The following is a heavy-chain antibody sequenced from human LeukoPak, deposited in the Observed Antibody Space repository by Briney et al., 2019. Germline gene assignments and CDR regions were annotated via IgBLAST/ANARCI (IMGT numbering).Heavy chain of an antibody. CDR1: GFTFDDYT. CDR2: ISWDGGST. D-gene: IGHD6-13*01. V-gene: IGHV3-43*01. Sequence: GGSLRLSCAASGFTFDDYTMHWVRQAPGKGLEWVSLISWDGGSTYYADSVKGRFTISRDNGKNSLYLQMNSLRTEDTALYYCAKDIGAAAEHYYFDYWGQGTLVTVSS. CDR3: AKDIGAAAEHYYFDY. J-gene: IGHJ4*02.